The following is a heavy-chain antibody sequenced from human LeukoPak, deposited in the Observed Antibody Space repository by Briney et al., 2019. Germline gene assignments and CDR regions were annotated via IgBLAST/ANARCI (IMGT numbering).Heavy chain of an antibody. J-gene: IGHJ4*02. D-gene: IGHD3-3*01. CDR1: GFTFSRHG. CDR3: ARDRAWNYFDY. Sequence: GGSLRLSCAPSGFTFSRHGMHWVRQAPGKGLEWVAIISNDGSRKYYAHSVEGRFTISRDNSKNALYLQMDSLRAEDTAVYYCARDRAWNYFDYWGQGTLVTVSS. V-gene: IGHV3-30*03. CDR2: ISNDGSRK.